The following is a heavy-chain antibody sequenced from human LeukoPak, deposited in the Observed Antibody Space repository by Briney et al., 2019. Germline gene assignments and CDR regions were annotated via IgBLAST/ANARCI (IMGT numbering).Heavy chain of an antibody. CDR3: TVIQGWGLGSYYVDY. CDR2: IKSKTSGGTT. Sequence: GGSLRLSCVASGFAFSNDWMSWVRQAPGKGLEWVGRIKSKTSGGTTDYAAPVKGRFTISRDDSKNMLYLQMDSLKTEDTAVYYCTVIQGWGLGSYYVDYWGQGTLVTVSS. D-gene: IGHD3-10*01. J-gene: IGHJ4*02. CDR1: GFAFSNDW. V-gene: IGHV3-15*01.